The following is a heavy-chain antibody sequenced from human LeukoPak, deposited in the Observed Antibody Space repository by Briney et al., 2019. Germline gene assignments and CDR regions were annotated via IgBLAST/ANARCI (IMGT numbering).Heavy chain of an antibody. J-gene: IGHJ4*02. CDR1: GFTFGDFY. Sequence: GGSLRLSCAASGFTFGDFYMNWVRQAPGKGLEWVSCSSKGGGSIYYADSVKGRFTISRDNAKNSLYLQMNSLRAEDTAVDYCATSADSGGYSPEITPYYFHYSGQGTLVTASS. V-gene: IGHV3-11*01. CDR2: SSKGGGSI. D-gene: IGHD3-22*01. CDR3: ATSADSGGYSPEITPYYFHY.